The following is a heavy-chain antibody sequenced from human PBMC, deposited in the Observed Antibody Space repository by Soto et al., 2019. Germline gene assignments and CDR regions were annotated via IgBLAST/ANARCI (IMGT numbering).Heavy chain of an antibody. D-gene: IGHD1-20*01. CDR3: ARDRSPYNWNYYYYYYGMDV. CDR1: GGSISSYY. CDR2: IYYSGST. Sequence: SETLSLTCTVSGGSISSYYWSWIRQPPGKGLEWIGYIYYSGSTNYNPSLKSRVTISVDTSKNKFSLKLSTVTAADTAVYYCARDRSPYNWNYYYYYYGMDVWGQGTTVTVSS. J-gene: IGHJ6*02. V-gene: IGHV4-59*01.